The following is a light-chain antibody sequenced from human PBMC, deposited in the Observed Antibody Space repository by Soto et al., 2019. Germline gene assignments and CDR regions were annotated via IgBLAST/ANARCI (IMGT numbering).Light chain of an antibody. Sequence: DIQMTQSPSSLSASVGDRVTITCRASQSISNYLDWYQQKPGKAPKLLIYAASSLQSGVPSRFSGSGSGTDFTLSFSSLQPEDFATDYCQQSYSTPLTFGKGTKLEIK. CDR3: QQSYSTPLT. V-gene: IGKV1-39*01. J-gene: IGKJ2*01. CDR1: QSISNY. CDR2: AAS.